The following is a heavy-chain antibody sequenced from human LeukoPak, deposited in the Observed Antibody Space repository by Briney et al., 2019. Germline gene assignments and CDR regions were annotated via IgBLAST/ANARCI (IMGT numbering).Heavy chain of an antibody. D-gene: IGHD3/OR15-3a*01. CDR3: STDSYDL. CDR2: ILRKTDGGTT. CDR1: GFTFSNAW. Sequence: GGSLRLSCAASGFTFSNAWMTWVRQAPGKGLEWVGRILRKTDGGTTDYAAPVKGRFSISRDDSKDTLYLQMNSLKAEDTAVYYCSTDSYDLWGHGTLVLVSS. V-gene: IGHV3-15*01. J-gene: IGHJ4*01.